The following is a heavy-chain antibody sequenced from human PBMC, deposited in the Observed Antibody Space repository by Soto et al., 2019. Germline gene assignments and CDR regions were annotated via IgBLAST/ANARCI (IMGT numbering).Heavy chain of an antibody. Sequence: QFQLVQSGAEVKKPGASVKVSCKASGYNFTRFGISWVRQAPGHGLEWMGWMGAHSGHTRQAQKFQGRLTMTTDASMNTAYMDLRSLTSDDTALYYCGREGQQLGQEDYYQFNGMDVWGQGTTVIVSS. CDR1: GYNFTRFG. V-gene: IGHV1-18*01. J-gene: IGHJ6*02. D-gene: IGHD6-13*01. CDR3: GREGQQLGQEDYYQFNGMDV. CDR2: MGAHSGHT.